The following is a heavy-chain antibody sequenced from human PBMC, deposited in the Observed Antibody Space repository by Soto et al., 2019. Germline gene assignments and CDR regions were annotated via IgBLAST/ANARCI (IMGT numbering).Heavy chain of an antibody. V-gene: IGHV1-18*01. J-gene: IGHJ6*02. D-gene: IGHD2-15*01. Sequence: QVQLVQSGAEVKKPGASVKVSCKASGYTFTSYGISWVRQAPGQGLEWMGWISAYNGNTNYAQKLQGRVTMTTDTSTSTAYMELRSLRSDDTAVYYCARDDLDIVVVVAATHYYGMAVWGQGTTVTVSS. CDR1: GYTFTSYG. CDR3: ARDDLDIVVVVAATHYYGMAV. CDR2: ISAYNGNT.